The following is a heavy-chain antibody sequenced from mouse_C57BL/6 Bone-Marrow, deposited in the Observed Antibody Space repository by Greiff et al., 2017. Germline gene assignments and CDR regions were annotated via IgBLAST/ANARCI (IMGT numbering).Heavy chain of an antibody. Sequence: QVQLQQSGAELARPGASVKLSCKASGYTFTSYGISWVKQRTGQGLEWIGEICARGGNTYNNEKNKGKATRTEDKSSSTAYMEMRSLTSEDSAVYFCADSSGYVQFDYWGQGTTLTVSS. J-gene: IGHJ2*01. CDR2: ICARGGNT. D-gene: IGHD3-2*02. CDR1: GYTFTSYG. CDR3: ADSSGYVQFDY. V-gene: IGHV1-81*01.